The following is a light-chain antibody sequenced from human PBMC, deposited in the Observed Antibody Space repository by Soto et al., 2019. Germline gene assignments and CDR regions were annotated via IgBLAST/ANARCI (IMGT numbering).Light chain of an antibody. J-gene: IGKJ4*01. Sequence: EIVLTQSPGTLSLSPGERATLSCRASQSVSSSYLAWYQQKPGQAPRLLIYGASSRATGIPGRFSGSGSGTDFTLTISRLEPEDFAVYYCQQYGSSPLTFGGGTKAEIK. V-gene: IGKV3-20*01. CDR3: QQYGSSPLT. CDR2: GAS. CDR1: QSVSSSY.